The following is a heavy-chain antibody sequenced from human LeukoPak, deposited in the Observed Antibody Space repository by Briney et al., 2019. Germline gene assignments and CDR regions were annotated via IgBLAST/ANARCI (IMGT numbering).Heavy chain of an antibody. CDR1: GGSISSGGYS. D-gene: IGHD3-22*01. Sequence: SETLSLTCAVSGGSISSGGYSWSWIRQPPGKGLEWIGYIYYSGSTYYNPSLKSRVTISVDTSKNQFSLKLSSVTAADTAVYYCARQAYYFDSSGYYRPLYFDYWGQGTLVTVSS. CDR3: ARQAYYFDSSGYYRPLYFDY. CDR2: IYYSGST. J-gene: IGHJ4*02. V-gene: IGHV4-30-4*07.